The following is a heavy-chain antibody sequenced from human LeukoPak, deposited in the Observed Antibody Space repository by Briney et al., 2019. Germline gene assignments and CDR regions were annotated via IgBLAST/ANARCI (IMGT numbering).Heavy chain of an antibody. D-gene: IGHD3-3*01. V-gene: IGHV1-2*02. Sequence: ASVKVSCKASGYTFTGYYMHWVRQAPGQGLEWMGWINPNSGGTNYAQKFQGRVTMTRDTSISTAYMELSRLRSDDTAVYYCARSTATQYDFWSGYSYFDYWGQGTPVTVSS. CDR3: ARSTATQYDFWSGYSYFDY. J-gene: IGHJ4*02. CDR2: INPNSGGT. CDR1: GYTFTGYY.